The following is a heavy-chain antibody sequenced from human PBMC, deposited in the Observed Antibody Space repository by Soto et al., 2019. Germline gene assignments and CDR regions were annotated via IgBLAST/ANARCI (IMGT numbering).Heavy chain of an antibody. CDR1: GFRFSNYA. J-gene: IGHJ4*02. V-gene: IGHV3-23*01. Sequence: EVQLSKSGGGLVQPGGSLRLSCAASGFRFSNYAMSWVRQAPGKGLDWVSAITGSGFNTYYAESVKGRFTISRDNSKNTLYLQMDSLTAEDTAIYYCAKGSANASPYYFDYWGQGSLVTVSS. CDR3: AKGSANASPYYFDY. CDR2: ITGSGFNT.